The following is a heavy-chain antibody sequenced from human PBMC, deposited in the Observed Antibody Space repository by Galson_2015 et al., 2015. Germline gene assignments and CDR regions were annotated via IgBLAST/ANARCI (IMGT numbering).Heavy chain of an antibody. J-gene: IGHJ4*02. Sequence: SVKVSCKASGYTFTSYYMHWVRQAPGQGLEWMGIINPSGGSTSYAQKFQGRVTMTRDTSTSTVYMELSSLRSEDTAVYYCATYLIGKGSSSSLVERDYWGQGTLVTVSS. CDR3: ATYLIGKGSSSSLVERDY. CDR1: GYTFTSYY. D-gene: IGHD6-6*01. CDR2: INPSGGST. V-gene: IGHV1-46*01.